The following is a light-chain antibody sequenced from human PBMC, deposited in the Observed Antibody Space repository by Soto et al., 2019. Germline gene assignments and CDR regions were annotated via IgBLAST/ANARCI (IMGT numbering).Light chain of an antibody. CDR3: QQSYSTPS. Sequence: DIQMTQSPSSLSASVGDRVTITCRASQSISSYLNWYQQKPGKAPKLLIYAASSLQSGVPSRFSGSGSGTDFTLNISSLQPEDFATYYCQQSYSTPSFGQGTKVDIX. J-gene: IGKJ1*01. CDR2: AAS. V-gene: IGKV1-39*01. CDR1: QSISSY.